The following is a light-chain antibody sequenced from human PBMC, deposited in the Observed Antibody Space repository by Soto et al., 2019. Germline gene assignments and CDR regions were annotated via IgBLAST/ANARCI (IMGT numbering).Light chain of an antibody. CDR2: AAS. CDR3: LQYNTYPWT. CDR1: QGIRND. Sequence: DIQMTQSPSSLSASVGDRVTITCRASQGIRNDLDWFQQKTAEAPERLIYAASSLQSGVPSRFIGSGSGTEFTLTISSLQAEDFATYYCLQYNTYPWTFGQGTKVEIK. J-gene: IGKJ1*01. V-gene: IGKV1-17*01.